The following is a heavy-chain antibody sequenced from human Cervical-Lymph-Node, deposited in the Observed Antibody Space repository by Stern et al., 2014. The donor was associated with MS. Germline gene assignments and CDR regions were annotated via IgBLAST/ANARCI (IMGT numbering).Heavy chain of an antibody. J-gene: IGHJ3*02. CDR3: AKDSGYYIDAFDI. CDR2: ISYDGTNK. CDR1: GFTFSTYG. V-gene: IGHV3-30*18. Sequence: QVQLVESGGGVVQPGRSLRLSCAASGFTFSTYGIHWVRQAPGKGLEWVAVISYDGTNKYYADSVKGRFTISRDNSKNTLFLQMNSLRAEDTAVYYCAKDSGYYIDAFDIWGQGTMVTVSS. D-gene: IGHD3-22*01.